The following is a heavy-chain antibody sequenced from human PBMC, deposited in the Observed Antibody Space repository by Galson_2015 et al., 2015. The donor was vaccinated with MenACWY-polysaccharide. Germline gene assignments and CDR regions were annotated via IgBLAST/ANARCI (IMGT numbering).Heavy chain of an antibody. CDR2: IYSGGNT. V-gene: IGHV3-53*01. Sequence: SLRLSCAASGLIVSANYMAWFRQPPGKGLEWVSTIYSGGNTYYADSVKGRFTISRDNSKNTLYLKMNSLRADDTAMYYCARHRPRGNGMDVWGQGTTVTVS. CDR3: ARHRPRGNGMDV. J-gene: IGHJ6*02. CDR1: GLIVSANY. D-gene: IGHD1-14*01.